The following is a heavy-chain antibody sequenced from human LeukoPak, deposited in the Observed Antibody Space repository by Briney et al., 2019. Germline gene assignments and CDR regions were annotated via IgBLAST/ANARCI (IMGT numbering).Heavy chain of an antibody. Sequence: GRSLRLSCAASGFTFSSYGMHWVRQAPGKGREGVAVIWYDGSNKYYADSVKGRFTISRDNSKNTLYLQMNSLRAEDTAVYYCAREGDYDSSGYYYNYFDYWGQGTLVTVSS. J-gene: IGHJ4*02. D-gene: IGHD3-22*01. CDR1: GFTFSSYG. CDR2: IWYDGSNK. CDR3: AREGDYDSSGYYYNYFDY. V-gene: IGHV3-33*01.